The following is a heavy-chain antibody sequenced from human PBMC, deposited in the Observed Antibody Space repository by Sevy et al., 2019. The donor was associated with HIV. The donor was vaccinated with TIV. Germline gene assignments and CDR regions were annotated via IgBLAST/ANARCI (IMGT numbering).Heavy chain of an antibody. CDR2: ISYDGSNK. CDR1: GFTFSNYG. J-gene: IGHJ4*02. V-gene: IGHV3-30*18. CDR3: AKDSGYDNSGYYMYYFDS. D-gene: IGHD3-22*01. Sequence: GGSLRLSCAASGFTFSNYGIHWVRQAPGKGLEWVAVISYDGSNKYYVDSVKGRFTISRDNSKNTLYLQMNSLRAEDTAVYYCAKDSGYDNSGYYMYYFDSWGQGTLVTVSS.